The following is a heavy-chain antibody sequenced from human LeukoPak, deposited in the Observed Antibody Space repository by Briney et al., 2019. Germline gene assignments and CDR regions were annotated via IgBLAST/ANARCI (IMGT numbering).Heavy chain of an antibody. CDR3: ARDPSNTSGWKTWFDP. V-gene: IGHV1-18*04. CDR1: GYTFNSHG. CDR2: ISAYNGDT. Sequence: ASVKVSCKASGYTFNSHGISWVRQAPGQGLEWMGWISAYNGDTNFAQKFQGRVTLTTDRTTSTAYLEVRSLRSDDTAVYYCARDPSNTSGWKTWFDPWGQGTLVTVSS. D-gene: IGHD6-19*01. J-gene: IGHJ5*02.